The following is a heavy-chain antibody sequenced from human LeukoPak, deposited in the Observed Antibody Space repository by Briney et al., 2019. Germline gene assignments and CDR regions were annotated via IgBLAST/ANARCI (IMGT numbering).Heavy chain of an antibody. CDR2: IYDSGST. J-gene: IGHJ4*02. Sequence: PSQTLSLTCTVSGGSISSDDYYWSWIRQPPGKGLEHIGNIYDSGSTYYNPSLKSRVTISVDTSKNQFSLKLSSVTAADTAVYYCARTYSGRSYYFDCWGQGTLVTVSS. V-gene: IGHV4-61*08. CDR1: GGSISSDDYY. CDR3: ARTYSGRSYYFDC. D-gene: IGHD1-26*01.